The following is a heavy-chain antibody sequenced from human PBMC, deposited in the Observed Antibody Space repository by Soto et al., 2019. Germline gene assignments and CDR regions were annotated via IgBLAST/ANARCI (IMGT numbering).Heavy chain of an antibody. Sequence: SATLSLTCTLSGGSISSYYWSWIPPPPGKGLEWIGYIYYSGGTNYNPSLKSRVTISVDTSKNQFSLKLSSVTAADTAVYYCASAGRIAAAGTFDYWGQGTLVTVS. V-gene: IGHV4-59*01. J-gene: IGHJ4*02. CDR1: GGSISSYY. CDR3: ASAGRIAAAGTFDY. D-gene: IGHD6-13*01. CDR2: IYYSGGT.